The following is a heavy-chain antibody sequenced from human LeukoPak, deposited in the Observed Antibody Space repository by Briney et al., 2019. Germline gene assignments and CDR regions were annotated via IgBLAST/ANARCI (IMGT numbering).Heavy chain of an antibody. J-gene: IGHJ6*03. V-gene: IGHV4-34*01. CDR1: GGSFSGYY. CDR3: ARGRQDVTMIVVIMTAVSYYLDV. Sequence: SETLSLTCAVYGGSFSGYYWTWIRHTPEKGLEWIGEMNPSGSTNYNPSLKSRVTISVDTSKNQFSLTLSSVTAADTAVYYCARGRQDVTMIVVIMTAVSYYLDVWGKGTTVTVS. CDR2: MNPSGST. D-gene: IGHD3-22*01.